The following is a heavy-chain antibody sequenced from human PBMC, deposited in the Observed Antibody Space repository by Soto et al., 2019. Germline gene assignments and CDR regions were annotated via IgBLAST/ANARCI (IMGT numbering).Heavy chain of an antibody. Sequence: ASVKVSCKASGYTFASHAFTWVRLAPGQGLEWVGWISAYNGNTNYAQKLQGRVTMTTDTSTSTAYMELRSLRSDDTAVYYCARVLIVDSSWFYQNWFDPWGQGTLVTVSS. CDR1: GYTFASHA. CDR3: ARVLIVDSSWFYQNWFDP. J-gene: IGHJ5*02. D-gene: IGHD6-13*01. V-gene: IGHV1-18*01. CDR2: ISAYNGNT.